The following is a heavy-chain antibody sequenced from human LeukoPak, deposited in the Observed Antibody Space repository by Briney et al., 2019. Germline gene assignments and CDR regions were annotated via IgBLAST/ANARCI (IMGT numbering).Heavy chain of an antibody. CDR2: IYPGDSDT. CDR1: GYSFTSYW. Sequence: GESLKISCKGSGYSFTSYWIGWVRQMPGKGLEWMGIIYPGDSDTRYSPSFQGQVTISADKSISTAYLQWSSLKASDTAMYYCARQTETEPYYYGSGVFDYWGQGTLVTVSS. D-gene: IGHD3-10*01. J-gene: IGHJ4*02. CDR3: ARQTETEPYYYGSGVFDY. V-gene: IGHV5-51*01.